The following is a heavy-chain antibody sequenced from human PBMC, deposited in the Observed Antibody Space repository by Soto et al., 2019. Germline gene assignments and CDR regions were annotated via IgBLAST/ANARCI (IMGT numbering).Heavy chain of an antibody. J-gene: IGHJ3*02. D-gene: IGHD3-10*01. Sequence: QVQLVQSGAEVKKPGASVKVSCKASGYTFTSYAMHWVRQAPGQRLEWMGWINAGNGNTKYSQKFQGRVTITRDTSASTAYMELSSLRSEDTAVCYCAREATGDAFDIWGQGTMVTVSS. CDR1: GYTFTSYA. V-gene: IGHV1-3*01. CDR3: AREATGDAFDI. CDR2: INAGNGNT.